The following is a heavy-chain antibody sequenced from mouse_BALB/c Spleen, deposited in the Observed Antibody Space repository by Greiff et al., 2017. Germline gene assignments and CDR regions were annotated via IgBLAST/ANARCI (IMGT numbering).Heavy chain of an antibody. J-gene: IGHJ3*01. V-gene: IGHV1-15*01. CDR2: IDPETGGT. Sequence: VQLVESGAELVRPGASVTLSCKASGYTFTDYEMHWVKQTPVHGLEWIGAIDPETGGTAYNQKFKGKATLTADKSSSTAYMELRSLTSEDSAVYYCTRVYRYDEFAYWGQGTLVTVSA. CDR1: GYTFTDYE. CDR3: TRVYRYDEFAY. D-gene: IGHD2-14*01.